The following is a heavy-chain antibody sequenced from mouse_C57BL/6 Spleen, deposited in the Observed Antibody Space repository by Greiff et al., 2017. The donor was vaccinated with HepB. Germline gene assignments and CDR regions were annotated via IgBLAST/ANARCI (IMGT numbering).Heavy chain of an antibody. CDR1: GYTFTSYW. CDR3: AREGFTTVPFDS. J-gene: IGHJ2*01. Sequence: QVHVKQPGAELAKPGASVKLSCKASGYTFTSYWMHWVKQRPGQGLEWIGYINPSSGYTKYNQKFKDKATLTADKSSSTAYMQLSSLTYEDSAVYYCAREGFTTVPFDSWGQGTTLTVSS. D-gene: IGHD1-1*01. V-gene: IGHV1-7*01. CDR2: INPSSGYT.